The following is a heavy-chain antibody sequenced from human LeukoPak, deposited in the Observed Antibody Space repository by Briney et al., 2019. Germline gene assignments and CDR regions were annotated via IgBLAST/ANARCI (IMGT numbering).Heavy chain of an antibody. CDR2: INHSGGT. V-gene: IGHV4-34*01. J-gene: IGHJ5*02. CDR3: ASKKGYSYGRFDP. Sequence: SETLSLTCAVYGGSFSGYYWSWIRQPPGKGLEWIGEINHSGGTNYNPSLKSRVTISVDTSKNQFSLKLSSVTAADTAVYYCASKKGYSYGRFDPWGQGTLVTVSS. CDR1: GGSFSGYY. D-gene: IGHD5-18*01.